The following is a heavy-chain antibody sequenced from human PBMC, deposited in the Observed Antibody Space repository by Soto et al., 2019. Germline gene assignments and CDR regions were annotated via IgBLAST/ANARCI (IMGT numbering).Heavy chain of an antibody. CDR3: ARGHPPRILGFGDSPLFGWFDP. D-gene: IGHD3-10*01. J-gene: IGHJ5*02. V-gene: IGHV1-18*01. CDR2: ISAYNGNT. Sequence: QVQLVQSGAEVKKPGASVKVSCKASGYTFTSYGISWVRQAPGQGLEWLGWISAYNGNTNYAQQLQGRVTMTTDTSRSTAYMELSSLRSDDTAVYFCARGHPPRILGFGDSPLFGWFDPWGQGTLVIVSS. CDR1: GYTFTSYG.